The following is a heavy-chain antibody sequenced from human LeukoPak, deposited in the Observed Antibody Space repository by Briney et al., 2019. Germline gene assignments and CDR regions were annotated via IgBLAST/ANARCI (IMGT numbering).Heavy chain of an antibody. CDR1: GFTFSSYW. CDR2: IKQDRSEK. Sequence: GGSLRLSCAASGFTFSSYWMSWVRQAPGKGLEWVANIKQDRSEKHYVDSVKGRFTISRDNAKKSLFLHMNSLRVEDTAVYHCARGSEYTSSTNYYFDYWGQGTLVTVSS. J-gene: IGHJ4*02. CDR3: ARGSEYTSSTNYYFDY. D-gene: IGHD6-6*01. V-gene: IGHV3-7*01.